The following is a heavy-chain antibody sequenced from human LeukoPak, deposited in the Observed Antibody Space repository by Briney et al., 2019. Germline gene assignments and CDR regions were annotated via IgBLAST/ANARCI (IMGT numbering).Heavy chain of an antibody. CDR2: ISSSSSTI. J-gene: IGHJ4*02. CDR3: ARDGRRKQWLVREYYFDY. V-gene: IGHV3-48*04. D-gene: IGHD6-19*01. CDR1: GFTFSSYS. Sequence: GGSLRLSCAASGFTFSSYSMNWVRQAPGKGLEWVSYISSSSSTIYYADSVKGRFTISRDNAKNSLYLQMNSLRAEDTAVYYCARDGRRKQWLVREYYFDYWGQGTLVTVSS.